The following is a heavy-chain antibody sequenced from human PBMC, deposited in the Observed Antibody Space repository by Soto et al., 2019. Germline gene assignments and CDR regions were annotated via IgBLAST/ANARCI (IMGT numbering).Heavy chain of an antibody. J-gene: IGHJ5*02. D-gene: IGHD3-16*01. CDR1: GFPFSSYS. CDR3: ARGITANDWFDP. V-gene: IGHV3-48*01. Sequence: EVQLVESGGGLVQPGGSLRLSCAASGFPFSSYSMNWVRQAPGKGLEWVSYISSSGGTIYYADSVKGRFTIPRDNAKNSLYLQMNSLRAEDTAVYSCARGITANDWFDPWGQGTLVTVSS. CDR2: ISSSGGTI.